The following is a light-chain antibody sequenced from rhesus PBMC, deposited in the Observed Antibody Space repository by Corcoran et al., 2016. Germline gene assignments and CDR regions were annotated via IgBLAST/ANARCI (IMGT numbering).Light chain of an antibody. J-gene: IGKJ2*01. CDR3: LQYNSNPYS. V-gene: IGKV1-43*01. Sequence: DIQMTQSPSSLSASVGDRVTITCRASQGFSTYLNWYQQKLGKVPKRLIYAASSLESGVPSRFSGSGSGTDFTLTISSLQPEDFATYYCLQYNSNPYSFGQGTKVEIK. CDR2: AAS. CDR1: QGFSTY.